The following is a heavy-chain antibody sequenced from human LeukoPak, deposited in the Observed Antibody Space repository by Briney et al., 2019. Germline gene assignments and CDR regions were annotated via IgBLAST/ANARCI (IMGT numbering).Heavy chain of an antibody. D-gene: IGHD2-15*01. V-gene: IGHV3-53*01. CDR2: IYSGGRT. CDR3: ARDGYCSGGSCYKGRFDY. Sequence: PGRYLTFNSAASGFTISSNYMSWLRQAPGHELEWISVIYSGGRTYYADSVKGRFTIARDNAKNSLYLQMNSLRAEDTAVYYCARDGYCSGGSCYKGRFDYWGQGTLVTVSS. J-gene: IGHJ4*02. CDR1: GFTISSNY.